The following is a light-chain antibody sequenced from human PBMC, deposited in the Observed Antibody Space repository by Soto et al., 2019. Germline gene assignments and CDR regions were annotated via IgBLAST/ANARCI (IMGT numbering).Light chain of an antibody. CDR1: QSVSNNY. CDR2: GAS. CDR3: QQYGSSGT. J-gene: IGKJ1*01. V-gene: IGKV3-20*01. Sequence: ETVLPPSPGTMSLSPVERSTLYCSASQSVSNNYLAWYQQKPGQAPRLLIYGASNRATGIPDRFSGSGSGTDFTLTISRLAPEDFEVYYRQQYGSSGTFGQGTKVEIK.